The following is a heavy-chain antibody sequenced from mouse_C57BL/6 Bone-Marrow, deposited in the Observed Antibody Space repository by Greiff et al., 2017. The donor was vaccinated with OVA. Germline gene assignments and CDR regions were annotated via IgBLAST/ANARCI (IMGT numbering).Heavy chain of an antibody. CDR2: ISSGGSYT. Sequence: EVKLMESGGDLVKPGGSLKLSCAASGFTFSSYGMSWVRQTPDKRLEWVATISSGGSYTYYPDSVKGRFTISRDNAKNTLYLQMSSLKSEDTAMYYCARQGGYDGYFDYWGQGTTLTVSS. J-gene: IGHJ2*01. V-gene: IGHV5-6*01. D-gene: IGHD2-2*01. CDR3: ARQGGYDGYFDY. CDR1: GFTFSSYG.